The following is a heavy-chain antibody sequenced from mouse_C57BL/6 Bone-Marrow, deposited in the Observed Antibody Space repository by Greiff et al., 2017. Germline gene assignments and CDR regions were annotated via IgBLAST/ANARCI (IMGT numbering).Heavy chain of an antibody. CDR1: GYTFTSYW. V-gene: IGHV1-64*01. D-gene: IGHD2-1*01. Sequence: QVQLQQPGAELVKPGASVKLSCKASGYTFTSYWMHWVKQRPGQGLEWIGMIHPNSGSTNYNEKFKSKATLTVDKSSSTACMQLSSLTSEDSAVYYCARNYGNYDLFDYWGQGTTLTVSS. J-gene: IGHJ2*01. CDR2: IHPNSGST. CDR3: ARNYGNYDLFDY.